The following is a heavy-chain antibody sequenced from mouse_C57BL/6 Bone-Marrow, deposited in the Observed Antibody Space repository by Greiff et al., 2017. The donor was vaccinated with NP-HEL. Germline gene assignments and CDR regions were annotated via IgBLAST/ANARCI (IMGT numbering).Heavy chain of an antibody. V-gene: IGHV5-4*01. CDR2: ISDGGSYT. CDR1: GFTFSSYA. CDR3: ARDATTVVAEDWYFDV. J-gene: IGHJ1*03. D-gene: IGHD1-1*01. Sequence: EVKLVESGGGLVKPGGSLKLSCAASGFTFSSYAMSWVRQTPEKRLEWVATISDGGSYTYYPDNVKGRFTISRDNAKNNLYLQMSHLKSEDTAMYYCARDATTVVAEDWYFDVWGTGTTVTVS.